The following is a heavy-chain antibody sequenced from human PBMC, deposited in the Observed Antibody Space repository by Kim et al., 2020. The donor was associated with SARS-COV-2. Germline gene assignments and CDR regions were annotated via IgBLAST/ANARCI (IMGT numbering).Heavy chain of an antibody. CDR3: AVYYDVLTGNRQNWFDP. V-gene: IGHV1-8*01. D-gene: IGHD3-9*01. CDR1: GYTFTHFD. J-gene: IGHJ5*02. Sequence: ASVKVSCKASGYTFTHFDINWVRQAAGQGLEWMGWMNPNNGNTGYAQNFQGRVSMTRDTSTSTAYMELSNLRSEDTAVYYCAVYYDVLTGNRQNWFDPWGQGTLVTVSS. CDR2: MNPNNGNT.